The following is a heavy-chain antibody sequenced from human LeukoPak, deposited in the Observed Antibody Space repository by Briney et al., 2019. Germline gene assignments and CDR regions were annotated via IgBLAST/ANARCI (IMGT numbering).Heavy chain of an antibody. CDR1: GYTFTSYG. V-gene: IGHV1-18*01. Sequence: GASVKVSCKASGYTFTSYGISWVRQAPGQGLGWMGWISAFNGNTNYAQKFQGRVTMSTDTSTTTAYMELRSLRTDDTAVYYCARDLDIVVVRGALRHYGVDVWGQGTTVTVSS. D-gene: IGHD2-2*01. CDR2: ISAFNGNT. CDR3: ARDLDIVVVRGALRHYGVDV. J-gene: IGHJ6*02.